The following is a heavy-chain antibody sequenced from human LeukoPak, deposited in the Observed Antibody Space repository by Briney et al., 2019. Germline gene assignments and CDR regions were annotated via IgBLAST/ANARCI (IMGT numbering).Heavy chain of an antibody. CDR2: IYTSGST. CDR3: ARDGAAGSSWYYFDY. CDR1: GDSMSSHY. J-gene: IGHJ4*02. Sequence: WETLSLTCTVSGDSMSSHYWSWIRQPPGKGLEWIGRIYTSGSTNYNPSLKSRVTISVDTSKNQFSLKLSSVTAADTAVYYCARDGAAGSSWYYFDYWGQGTLVTVSS. D-gene: IGHD6-13*01. V-gene: IGHV4-4*08.